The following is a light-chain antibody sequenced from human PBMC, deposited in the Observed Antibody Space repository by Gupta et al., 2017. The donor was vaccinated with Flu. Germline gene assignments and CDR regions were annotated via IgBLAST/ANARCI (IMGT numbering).Light chain of an antibody. V-gene: IGLV1-47*01. J-gene: IGLJ2*01. CDR1: SSNIGNNY. CDR2: RND. CDR3: ASWDDSLSGRL. Sequence: QSVLTQPPSASGTPGQRVTISCSGGSSNIGNNYVYWYQQLPQTAPKLLIDRNDQRPSGVPDRFSASKSGTSASLAISGLRPEDEADYFCASWDDSLSGRLFGGGTKLTVL.